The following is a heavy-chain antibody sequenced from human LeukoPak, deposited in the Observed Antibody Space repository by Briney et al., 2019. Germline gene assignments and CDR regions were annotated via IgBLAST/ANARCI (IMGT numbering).Heavy chain of an antibody. V-gene: IGHV3-48*02. CDR3: ARDSSSYYGSGSYSY. D-gene: IGHD3-10*01. Sequence: GGSLRLSCAASGFTFSSDWMHWVRQAPGKGLEWVSYISSSSGTISYADSVRGRFTISSDNAKNSLYLQMNSLRDEDTAVYYCARDSSSYYGSGSYSYWGQGTLVTVSS. J-gene: IGHJ4*02. CDR2: ISSSSGTI. CDR1: GFTFSSDW.